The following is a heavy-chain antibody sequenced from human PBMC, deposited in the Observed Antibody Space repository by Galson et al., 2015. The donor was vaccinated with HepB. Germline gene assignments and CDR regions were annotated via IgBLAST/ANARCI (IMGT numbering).Heavy chain of an antibody. Sequence: SLRLSCAASGFTFSGFSINWVRQAPGKGLEWISFISARSTYIYYAQSEKGRFTISRDNATSSVYLEMNSLRVDDTAVYYCARGLTGDYVFDYWGQGTLVTVSS. CDR3: ARGLTGDYVFDY. CDR1: GFTFSGFS. V-gene: IGHV3-21*06. J-gene: IGHJ4*02. D-gene: IGHD4-17*01. CDR2: ISARSTYI.